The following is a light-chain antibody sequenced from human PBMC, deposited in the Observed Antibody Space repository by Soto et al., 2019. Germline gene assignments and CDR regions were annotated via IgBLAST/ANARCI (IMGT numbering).Light chain of an antibody. V-gene: IGLV2-14*01. J-gene: IGLJ1*01. CDR2: EVS. Sequence: QSALTQPASGSGSPGQSITISCTGTSSDIGYYNYVSWYQHHPGKAPKLIIYEVSNRPSGVSNRFSGSKSGNTASLTISGLQAEDEADYYCSSYTLTSTLHVFGTGTKLTVL. CDR3: SSYTLTSTLHV. CDR1: SSDIGYYNY.